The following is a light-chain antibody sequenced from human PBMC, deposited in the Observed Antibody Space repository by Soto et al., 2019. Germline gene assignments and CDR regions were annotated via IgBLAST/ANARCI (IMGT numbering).Light chain of an antibody. J-gene: IGKJ2*01. CDR2: LRS. Sequence: DIVMTQSPLSLPVTPGEPASISCRSSQSLLHSNGDIYLDWYLQKPGQSPQLLIYLRSSRASGVPDRLSGSGSDTDFTLKISRVEAEDVGVYYCMQALQTPRTFGQGTKLEIK. CDR3: MQALQTPRT. V-gene: IGKV2-28*01. CDR1: QSLLHSNGDIY.